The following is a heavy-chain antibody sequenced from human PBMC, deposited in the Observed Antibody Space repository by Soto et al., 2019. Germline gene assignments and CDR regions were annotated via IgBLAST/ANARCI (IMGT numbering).Heavy chain of an antibody. CDR3: ARSMHYSDGSNYSPFDY. D-gene: IGHD3-22*01. J-gene: IGHJ4*02. CDR1: GDTISTGGYS. V-gene: IGHV4-30-2*01. Sequence: SETLSLTCAVSGDTISTGGYSWAWIRQPPGKALEWIGHTYNSGNPYYNPSLKSRVIISVDGSKNQFSLKLSSVTAADTAVYYCARSMHYSDGSNYSPFDYWGQGTLVTVSS. CDR2: TYNSGNP.